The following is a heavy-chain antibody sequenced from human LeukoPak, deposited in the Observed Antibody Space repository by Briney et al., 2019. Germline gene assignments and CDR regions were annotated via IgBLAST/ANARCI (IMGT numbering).Heavy chain of an antibody. CDR1: GYTFTSYA. CDR2: INTKTGNA. CDR3: ARDQEGIVVVVAAQFDP. D-gene: IGHD2-15*01. J-gene: IGHJ5*02. V-gene: IGHV7-4-1*02. Sequence: ASVKVSCKASGYTFTSYAMNWVRQAPGQGREWMGWINTKTGNATYAQGFTGRFVFSLDTSVSTAYMQLSSLKAEDTAVYYWARDQEGIVVVVAAQFDPWGQGTLVTVSS.